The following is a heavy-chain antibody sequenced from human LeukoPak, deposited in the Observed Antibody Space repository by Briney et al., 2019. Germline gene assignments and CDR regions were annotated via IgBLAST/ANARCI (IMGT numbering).Heavy chain of an antibody. V-gene: IGHV3-30*02. Sequence: GGSLRLSCAASGFTFSSYGIHWVRQAPGKGLEWVAFIRYDGSNKYYTDSVKGRFTISRDSSKNTLYLQMNSLRAGDAAVYYCAKAPVTTCSGAYCYPFDYWSQGTLVTVSS. CDR3: AKAPVTTCSGAYCYPFDY. CDR2: IRYDGSNK. J-gene: IGHJ4*02. D-gene: IGHD2-15*01. CDR1: GFTFSSYG.